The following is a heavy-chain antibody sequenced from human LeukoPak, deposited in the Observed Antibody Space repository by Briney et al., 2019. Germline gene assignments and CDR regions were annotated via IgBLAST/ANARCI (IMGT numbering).Heavy chain of an antibody. CDR2: IRSKANSYAT. CDR3: TRAYYYDSSGPPPGFDP. Sequence: PGGSLRLSCAASGFTFSGSAMHWVRQASGKGLEWVGRIRSKANSYATAYAASVKGRFTISRDDSKNTAYLQMNSLKTEDTAVYYCTRAYYYDSSGPPPGFDPWGQGTLVTVSS. CDR1: GFTFSGSA. V-gene: IGHV3-73*01. J-gene: IGHJ5*02. D-gene: IGHD3-22*01.